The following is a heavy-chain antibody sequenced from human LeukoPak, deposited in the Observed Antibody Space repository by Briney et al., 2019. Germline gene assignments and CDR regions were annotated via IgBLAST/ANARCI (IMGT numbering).Heavy chain of an antibody. Sequence: GGSLRLSCAASGFTFSSYAMSWVRQAPGKGLEWVSAISGSGGSTYYADSVKGRFTISRDNSKNTLYLQMNSLRAEDTAVYYCARGTRYDSSGYYSQDLDYWGQGTLVTVSS. CDR3: ARGTRYDSSGYYSQDLDY. V-gene: IGHV3-23*01. CDR2: ISGSGGST. D-gene: IGHD3-22*01. J-gene: IGHJ4*02. CDR1: GFTFSSYA.